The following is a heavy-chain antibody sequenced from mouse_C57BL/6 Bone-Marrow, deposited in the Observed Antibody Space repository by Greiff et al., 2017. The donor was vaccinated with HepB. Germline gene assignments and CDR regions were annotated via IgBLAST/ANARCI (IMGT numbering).Heavy chain of an antibody. J-gene: IGHJ1*03. CDR1: GFNIKDYY. CDR2: IDPEDGDT. Sequence: EVQLQQSGAELVRPGASVKLSCTASGFNIKDYYMHWVKQRPEQGLEWIGRIDPEDGDTEYAPKFQGKATMTADTSSNTAYLQLSSLTSEDTAVYYCTGGSSPYWYCDVGGTGTTVTVSS. D-gene: IGHD1-1*01. V-gene: IGHV14-1*01. CDR3: TGGSSPYWYCDV.